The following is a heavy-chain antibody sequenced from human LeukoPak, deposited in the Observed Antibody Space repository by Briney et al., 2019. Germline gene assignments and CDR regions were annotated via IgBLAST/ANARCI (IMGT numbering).Heavy chain of an antibody. J-gene: IGHJ4*02. Sequence: PGGSLRLSCAASGFTFSTSDMHWVRQAPGKGLGWVAVIWYDGRDKYYADSVKGRFTISRDNSKNTLYLQMNSLRAEDTAVYYCARDHRTTVTVYYFDYWRQGTLVTVSS. D-gene: IGHD4-17*01. CDR3: ARDHRTTVTVYYFDY. CDR1: GFTFSTSD. CDR2: IWYDGRDK. V-gene: IGHV3-33*08.